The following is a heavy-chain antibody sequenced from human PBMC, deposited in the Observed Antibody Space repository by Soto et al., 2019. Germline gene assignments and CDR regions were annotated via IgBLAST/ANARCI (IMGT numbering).Heavy chain of an antibody. CDR2: IYDSESA. D-gene: IGHD6-6*01. Sequence: QVQLQESGPGLVKPSQTLSLTCSVSGESINSGGYYWSWIRRHPGKGLEWIGYIYDSESAYYNPSLKSRVTISMDTSKNHFAMRLSSVTAADTAVYYCARASSSSSAADYWGQGTQVTVSS. CDR1: GESINSGGYY. CDR3: ARASSSSSAADY. V-gene: IGHV4-31*03. J-gene: IGHJ4*02.